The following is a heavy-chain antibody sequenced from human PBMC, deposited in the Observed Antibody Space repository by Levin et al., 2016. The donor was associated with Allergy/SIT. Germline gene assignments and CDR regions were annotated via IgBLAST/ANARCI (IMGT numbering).Heavy chain of an antibody. D-gene: IGHD3-22*01. Sequence: WIRQPPGKGLEWVSYISSSSSYTNYADSVKGRFTISRDNAKNSLYLQMNSLRAEDTAVYYCARDQYYDSSGYYYVSAFDIWGQGTMVTVSS. V-gene: IGHV3-11*06. CDR2: ISSSSSYT. J-gene: IGHJ3*02. CDR3: ARDQYYDSSGYYYVSAFDI.